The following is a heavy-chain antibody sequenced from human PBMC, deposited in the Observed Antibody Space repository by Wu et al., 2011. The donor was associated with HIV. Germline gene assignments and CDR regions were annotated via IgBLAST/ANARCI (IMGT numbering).Heavy chain of an antibody. Sequence: EVRLVQSGAEVKKPGSTVKISCNVAGYTFTDFAIHWVQQAPGDGPEWMGLIDPEDGVRRYAEKLQGRVTITTDTSTDTVYMELSSLRSEDTALYYCATHSSREGNHWGQGTLVTVTS. CDR2: IDPEDGVR. J-gene: IGHJ5*02. CDR1: GYTFTDFA. V-gene: IGHV1-69-2*01. D-gene: IGHD2-21*01. CDR3: ATHSSREGNH.